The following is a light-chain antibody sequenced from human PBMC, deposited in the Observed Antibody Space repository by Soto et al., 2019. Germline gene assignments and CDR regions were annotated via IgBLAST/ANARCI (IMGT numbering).Light chain of an antibody. J-gene: IGKJ1*01. CDR2: GAS. CDR1: QSVSSN. V-gene: IGKV3-15*01. CDR3: QQYNNWPPWT. Sequence: EIVMTQSPATLSLSRGERATLSCMSSQSVSSNLAWYQQKPGQAPRLLIYGASTRATGIPARFSGSGSGTEFTLTISSLQSEDFAVYYCQQYNNWPPWTFGQGTKVDIK.